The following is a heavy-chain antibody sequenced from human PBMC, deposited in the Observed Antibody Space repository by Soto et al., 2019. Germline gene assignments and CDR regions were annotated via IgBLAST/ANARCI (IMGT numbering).Heavy chain of an antibody. D-gene: IGHD6-13*01. Sequence: QVPLVESGGGLGMPGESLRLSCAASGFTFSDHYMSWIRQAPGTGLEWVSYIRSSGNSMYYADSVKGRFTVSRDNAENSLYLQMNSLRAEDTAVYYCARRAASGRHFDHWGQGTLVSVSS. J-gene: IGHJ4*02. CDR1: GFTFSDHY. CDR3: ARRAASGRHFDH. V-gene: IGHV3-11*01. CDR2: IRSSGNSM.